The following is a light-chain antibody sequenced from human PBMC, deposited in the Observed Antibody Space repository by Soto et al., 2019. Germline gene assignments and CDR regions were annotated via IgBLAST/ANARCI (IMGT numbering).Light chain of an antibody. Sequence: EIVMTQSPATLSMSPGERVTLSCRASQSVNSNLAWYQQKPGQTPKLLIYVASTRATGIPARFSGSGSGTEFTLTISSLQSEDFAIYYCQQYNAWPLTFGGGTKVEFK. J-gene: IGKJ4*01. V-gene: IGKV3-15*01. CDR2: VAS. CDR1: QSVNSN. CDR3: QQYNAWPLT.